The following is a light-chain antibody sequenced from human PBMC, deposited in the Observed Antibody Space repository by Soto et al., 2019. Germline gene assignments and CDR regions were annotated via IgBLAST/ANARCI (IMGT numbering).Light chain of an antibody. V-gene: IGKV3-11*01. J-gene: IGKJ5*01. CDR3: QQRSNWPPIT. Sequence: EIVLTQSPATRSLSPGERATLSCRASQSVSSYLAWYQQKPGQAPRLLIYDASNRATGIPARFSGSGSGTDFTLTISSLEPEDFAVYYCQQRSNWPPITFGQGTRLEIK. CDR2: DAS. CDR1: QSVSSY.